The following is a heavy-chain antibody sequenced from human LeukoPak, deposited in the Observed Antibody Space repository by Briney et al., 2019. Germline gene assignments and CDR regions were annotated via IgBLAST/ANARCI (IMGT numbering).Heavy chain of an antibody. Sequence: GGSLRLSCAASGFTFSSYAMSWVRQAPGKGLEWVSAISGSGGSTYYADSVKGRFTISRDNSKNTPYLQMNSLRAEDTAVYYCAKEELLLSDSSGYGYWGQGTLVTVSS. D-gene: IGHD3-22*01. CDR2: ISGSGGST. V-gene: IGHV3-23*01. J-gene: IGHJ4*02. CDR3: AKEELLLSDSSGYGY. CDR1: GFTFSSYA.